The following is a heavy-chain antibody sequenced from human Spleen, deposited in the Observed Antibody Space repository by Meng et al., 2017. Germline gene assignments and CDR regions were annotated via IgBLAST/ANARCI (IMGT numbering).Heavy chain of an antibody. CDR1: GFTFSSYA. Sequence: ESLKISCAASGFTFSSYAMSWVRQAPGKGLEWVGRIETKPTSYGTSYAASMRGRLTISRDDSKNTAYLQMNSLKTEDTALYYCTIYTSGHIWGQGTMVTVSS. J-gene: IGHJ3*02. D-gene: IGHD6-19*01. V-gene: IGHV3-73*01. CDR3: TIYTSGHI. CDR2: IETKPTSYGT.